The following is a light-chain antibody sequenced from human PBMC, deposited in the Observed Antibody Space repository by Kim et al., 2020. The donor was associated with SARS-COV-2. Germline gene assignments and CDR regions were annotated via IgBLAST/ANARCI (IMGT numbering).Light chain of an antibody. CDR2: DVS. V-gene: IGLV2-14*03. CDR3: NSYTSSSTLDV. J-gene: IGLJ1*01. Sequence: QSVLTQPASVSGSPGQSITISCTGTSGDVGGYNYVSWYQQHPGKAPKLMIYDVSNRPSGVSNRFSGSKSGNTASLTISGLQAEDEADYYCNSYTSSSTLDVFGTGTKVTVL. CDR1: SGDVGGYNY.